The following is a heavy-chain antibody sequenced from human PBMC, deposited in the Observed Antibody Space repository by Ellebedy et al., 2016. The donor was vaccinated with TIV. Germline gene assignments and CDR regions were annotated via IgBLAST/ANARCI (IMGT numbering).Heavy chain of an antibody. CDR1: GHSFTNYW. CDR3: TRRTSSGYDY. CDR2: IDPTDSYT. V-gene: IGHV5-10-1*01. J-gene: IGHJ4*02. Sequence: GGSLRLSCKGSGHSFTNYWISWVRQIPGKGLEWMGKIDPTDSYTNYSPSFQGHVTISADKSISTAYLQWSGLKASDTAMYYCTRRTSSGYDYWGQGTLVTVSS. D-gene: IGHD6-19*01.